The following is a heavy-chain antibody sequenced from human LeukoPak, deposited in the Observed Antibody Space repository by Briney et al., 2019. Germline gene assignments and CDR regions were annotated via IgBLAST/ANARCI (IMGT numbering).Heavy chain of an antibody. V-gene: IGHV1-69*01. CDR2: IIPIFGTA. J-gene: IGHJ6*02. CDR3: ASSVITMVRGVMTAYYYYGMDV. D-gene: IGHD3-10*01. Sequence: ASVKVSCTASGGTFSSYAISWVRQAPGQGLEWMGGIIPIFGTANYAQKFQGRVTITADESTSTAYMELSSLRSEDTAVYYCASSVITMVRGVMTAYYYYGMDVWGQGTTVTVSS. CDR1: GGTFSSYA.